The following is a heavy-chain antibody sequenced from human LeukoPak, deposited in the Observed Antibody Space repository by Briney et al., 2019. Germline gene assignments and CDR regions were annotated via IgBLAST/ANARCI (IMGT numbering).Heavy chain of an antibody. Sequence: ASVKVSCKASGYTFTGYYMHWVRQAPGQGLEWMGRINPNGGGTNYAQKFQGRVTMTRDTSISTAYMELSRLRSDVTAVYYCASTYYYDSSGRNWFDPWGQGTLVTVSS. J-gene: IGHJ5*02. CDR2: INPNGGGT. D-gene: IGHD3-22*01. CDR3: ASTYYYDSSGRNWFDP. CDR1: GYTFTGYY. V-gene: IGHV1-2*06.